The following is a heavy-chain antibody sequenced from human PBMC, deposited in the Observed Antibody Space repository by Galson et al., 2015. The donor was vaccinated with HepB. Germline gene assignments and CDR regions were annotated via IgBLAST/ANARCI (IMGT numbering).Heavy chain of an antibody. V-gene: IGHV1-69*06. D-gene: IGHD1-14*01. CDR3: ARDADTGYWFDP. J-gene: IGHJ5*02. Sequence: SVKVSCKASGGTFSSYAISWVRQAPGQGLEWMGGIIPIFGTANYAQKFQGRVTITADKSTSTAYMELSSLRSEDTAVYYCARDADTGYWFDPWGQGTLVTVSS. CDR1: GGTFSSYA. CDR2: IIPIFGTA.